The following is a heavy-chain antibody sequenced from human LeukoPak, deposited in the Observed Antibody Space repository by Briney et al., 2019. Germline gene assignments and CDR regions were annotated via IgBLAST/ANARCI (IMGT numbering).Heavy chain of an antibody. V-gene: IGHV3-48*01. CDR1: GFTFSSYI. CDR3: ARLTRADSSGWSVGYYYYMDV. Sequence: GGSLPLSCAASGFTFSSYIMNWVRQAPGKGLEWVSYISSSSSTIYYADSVKGRFTISRDNAKNSLYLQMNSLRAEDTAVYYCARLTRADSSGWSVGYYYYMDVWGKGTTVTVSS. CDR2: ISSSSSTI. J-gene: IGHJ6*03. D-gene: IGHD6-19*01.